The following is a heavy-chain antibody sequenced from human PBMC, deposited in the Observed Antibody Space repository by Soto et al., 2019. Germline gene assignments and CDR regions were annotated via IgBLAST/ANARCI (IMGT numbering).Heavy chain of an antibody. V-gene: IGHV3-30*04. J-gene: IGHJ3*02. CDR2: ISYDGSNK. Sequence: GGSLRLSCAASGFTFSSYAMHWVRQAPGKGLEWVAVISYDGSNKYYTDSVKGRFTISRDNSKNTLYLQMNSLRAEDTAVYYCARANYYDSSGYWPGAFDIWGQGTMVTVSS. CDR3: ARANYYDSSGYWPGAFDI. D-gene: IGHD3-22*01. CDR1: GFTFSSYA.